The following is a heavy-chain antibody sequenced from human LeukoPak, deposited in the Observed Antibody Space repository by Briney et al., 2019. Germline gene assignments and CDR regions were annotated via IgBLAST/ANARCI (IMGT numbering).Heavy chain of an antibody. CDR1: GYRFTSYW. CDR2: IYPGYSDT. J-gene: IGHJ4*02. V-gene: IGHV5-51*01. Sequence: GESLKISCKGSGYRFTSYWIGWVRPMPGKGLEWMGIIYPGYSDTRYSPSFQGQVTISADKSISTAYLQWGSLKTSDTAMYYCARHAITLFDYWGQGTLVTVSS. CDR3: ARHAITLFDY. D-gene: IGHD3-10*01.